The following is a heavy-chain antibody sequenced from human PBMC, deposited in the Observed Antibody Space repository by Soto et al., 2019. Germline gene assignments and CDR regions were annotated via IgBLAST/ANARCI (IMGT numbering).Heavy chain of an antibody. CDR1: GFTFSNAW. V-gene: IGHV3-15*01. D-gene: IGHD5-12*01. CDR3: IGTYSGSSMRFDY. J-gene: IGHJ4*02. CDR2: VKSKTDGGTI. Sequence: EVQLVESGGGLVQPGGSLRLSCAASGFTFSNAWMTWVRQAPGKGLEWVGRVKSKTDGGTIDYAAPVKDRFTISRDDSKNTLYLQMNSLKTEGTAVYYCIGTYSGSSMRFDYWGQGTLVTVSS.